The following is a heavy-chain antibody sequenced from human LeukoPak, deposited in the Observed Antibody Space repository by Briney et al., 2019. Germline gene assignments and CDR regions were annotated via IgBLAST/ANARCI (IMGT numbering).Heavy chain of an antibody. D-gene: IGHD3-10*01. J-gene: IGHJ5*02. Sequence: SETLSLTCTVSGGSIRSYWSWIRQPAGKGLEWIGRIYGSGSTDYNPSLKSRVTMSIDTSKNQFSLNLISVTAADTAVYYCARDSGTTGEVKFDPWGQGSLVTVSS. V-gene: IGHV4-4*07. CDR2: IYGSGST. CDR3: ARDSGTTGEVKFDP. CDR1: GGSIRSY.